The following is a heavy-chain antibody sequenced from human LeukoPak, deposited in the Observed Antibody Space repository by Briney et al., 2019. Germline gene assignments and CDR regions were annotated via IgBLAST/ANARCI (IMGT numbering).Heavy chain of an antibody. CDR3: ARDIQQWEPFDY. Sequence: GGSLRLSCAASGFTFSSYWMHWVRQAPGKGLVWVSCINTDGSSTSYADSVKGRFTISRDNAKNSLYLQMNSLRAEDTAVYYCARDIQQWEPFDYWGQGTLVTVSS. CDR2: INTDGSST. CDR1: GFTFSSYW. V-gene: IGHV3-74*01. J-gene: IGHJ4*02. D-gene: IGHD1-26*01.